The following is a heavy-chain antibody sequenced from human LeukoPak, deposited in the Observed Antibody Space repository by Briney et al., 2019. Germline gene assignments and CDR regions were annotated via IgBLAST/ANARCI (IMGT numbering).Heavy chain of an antibody. CDR1: GYTFTSYD. CDR2: MNPNSGNT. CDR3: ARFGTAATQVWTGY. J-gene: IGHJ4*02. V-gene: IGHV1-8*01. Sequence: ASVKVSCKASGYTFTSYDINWVRQATGQGLEWMGWMNPNSGNTGYAQKFQGRVTMTRNTSISTAYMELSSLRSEDTAVYYCARFGTAATQVWTGYWGQGTLVTVSS. D-gene: IGHD1/OR15-1a*01.